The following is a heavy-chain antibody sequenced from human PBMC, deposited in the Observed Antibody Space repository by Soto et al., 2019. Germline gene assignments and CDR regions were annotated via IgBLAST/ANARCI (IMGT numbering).Heavy chain of an antibody. D-gene: IGHD1-26*01. V-gene: IGHV1-69*05. J-gene: IGHJ4*02. CDR3: AREALGATWDY. CDR1: GGTFSSYV. CDR2: IIPMFGTT. Sequence: QVQLVQSGAEVKRPGSSVKVSCKASGGTFSSYVFDWVRQTPGQGLEWMGRIIPMFGTTDYAQKFQGRVTLSTXESTTTAYMDLSSLRSDDTAVYYCAREALGATWDYWGQGTLVTVSS.